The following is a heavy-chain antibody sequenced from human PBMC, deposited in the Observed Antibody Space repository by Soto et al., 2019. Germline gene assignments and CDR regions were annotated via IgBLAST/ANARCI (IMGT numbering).Heavy chain of an antibody. J-gene: IGHJ6*03. V-gene: IGHV1-69*02. CDR1: GGTFSSYT. CDR3: ASRLGHCSSTSCYADYYYYMDV. Sequence: QVQLVQSGAEVKKPGSSVKVSCKASGGTFSSYTISWVRQAPGQGLEWMGRIIPILGIANYAQKFQGRVTSTADKSTSTAYMELSSLRAEDTAVYYCASRLGHCSSTSCYADYYYYMDVWGKRTTVTVSS. CDR2: IIPILGIA. D-gene: IGHD2-2*01.